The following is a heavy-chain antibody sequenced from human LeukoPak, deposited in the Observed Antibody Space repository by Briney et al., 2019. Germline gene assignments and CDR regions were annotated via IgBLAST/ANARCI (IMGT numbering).Heavy chain of an antibody. CDR2: ISWNSGSI. Sequence: GRSLSLSCAASGFTFDDYAMHWVRQAPGKGLEWVSGISWNSGSIGYADSVKGRFTISRDNAKNSLYLQMNSLRAEDTALYYCAKARGGHFDYWGQGTLVTVSS. V-gene: IGHV3-9*01. CDR1: GFTFDDYA. CDR3: AKARGGHFDY. J-gene: IGHJ4*02. D-gene: IGHD5-12*01.